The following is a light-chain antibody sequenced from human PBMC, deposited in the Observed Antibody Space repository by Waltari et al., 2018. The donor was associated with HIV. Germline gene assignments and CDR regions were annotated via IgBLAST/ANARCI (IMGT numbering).Light chain of an antibody. Sequence: DTQMTQSPASLYASVGDRVTITCRASLGIGIYLAWFQQKPGKAPKSLIYEASRLQSGVPSRFSGTKSGRDFTLTISSLQPEDSATYYCQQYDTYPQTFGGGTKVEV. J-gene: IGKJ4*01. V-gene: IGKV1-16*01. CDR2: EAS. CDR3: QQYDTYPQT. CDR1: LGIGIY.